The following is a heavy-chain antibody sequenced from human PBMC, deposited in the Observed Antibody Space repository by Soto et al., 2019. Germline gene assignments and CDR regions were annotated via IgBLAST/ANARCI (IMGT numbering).Heavy chain of an antibody. CDR1: GPSMSNYY. CDR3: ARSGHSFGGVV. CDR2: VYYTGNT. V-gene: IGHV4-59*12. Sequence: PSETLSLTCTVSGPSMSNYYGSCIRQPPGKGLEHIGYVYYTGNTNYNPPLKSRVTISVDTSNNQFSLKLTSVTTADTAIYYCARSGHSFGGVVWGRGVLVTVSS. D-gene: IGHD3-16*01. J-gene: IGHJ4*02.